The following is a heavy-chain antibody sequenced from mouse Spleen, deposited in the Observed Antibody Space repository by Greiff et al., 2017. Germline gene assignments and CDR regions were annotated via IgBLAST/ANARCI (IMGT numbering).Heavy chain of an antibody. Sequence: VQLQESGPELVKPGASVKISCKASGYTFTDYYINWVKQRPGQGLEWIGWIFPGTGSTYYSEKFKGKATLTVDKSSSTAYMLLSSLTSEDSAVYFCARSVYGSSSDYWGQGTTLTVSS. V-gene: IGHV1-75*01. CDR3: ARSVYGSSSDY. CDR2: IFPGTGST. D-gene: IGHD1-1*01. CDR1: GYTFTDYY. J-gene: IGHJ2*01.